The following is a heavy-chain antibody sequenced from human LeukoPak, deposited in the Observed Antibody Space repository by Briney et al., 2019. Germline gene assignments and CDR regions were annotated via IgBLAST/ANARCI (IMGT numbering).Heavy chain of an antibody. CDR1: GFPFSNAW. CDR2: IKSKTDGGTT. Sequence: GGPLRLPCAASGFPFSNAWMSWVPRAPGRGLEWVGRIKSKTDGGTTDYAAPVKGRFTISGDDSKNTLYLQMNSLKTEDTAVYYCARGRDWFDPWGQGTLVTVSS. CDR3: ARGRDWFDP. J-gene: IGHJ5*02. V-gene: IGHV3-15*01.